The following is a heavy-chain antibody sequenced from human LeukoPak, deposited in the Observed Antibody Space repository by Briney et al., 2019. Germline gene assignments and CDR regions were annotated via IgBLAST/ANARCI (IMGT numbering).Heavy chain of an antibody. V-gene: IGHV4-39*07. CDR2: IYYSGST. CDR1: GGSISSSSYY. Sequence: SETLSLTCTVSGGSISSSSYYWGWIRQPPGKGLEWIGSIYYSGSTYYNPSLKSRVTMSVDTSKNQFSLKLSSVTTADTAVYYCARRSHYYGSGSSDYWGQGTLVTVSS. J-gene: IGHJ4*02. CDR3: ARRSHYYGSGSSDY. D-gene: IGHD3-10*01.